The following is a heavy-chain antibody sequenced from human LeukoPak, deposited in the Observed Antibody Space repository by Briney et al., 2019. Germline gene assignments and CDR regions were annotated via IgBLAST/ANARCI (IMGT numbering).Heavy chain of an antibody. CDR1: GFIVSNNY. Sequence: GGSPRLSCAASGFIVSNNYMNWVRQAPGKGLEWVSIIYSGGGTYYADSVKGRFTISRDNSENTLYLQMNSLRAEDTAVYYCARGTYYYDSSGYGFDYWGQGTLVTVSS. J-gene: IGHJ4*02. CDR3: ARGTYYYDSSGYGFDY. V-gene: IGHV3-53*01. D-gene: IGHD3-22*01. CDR2: IYSGGGT.